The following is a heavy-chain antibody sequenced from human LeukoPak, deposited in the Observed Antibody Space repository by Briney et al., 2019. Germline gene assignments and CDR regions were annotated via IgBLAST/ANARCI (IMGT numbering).Heavy chain of an antibody. J-gene: IGHJ3*02. Sequence: SETLSLTCTVSGGSISSGDYYWSWIRQPRGKGLEWIGYIYYSGSTYYNPSLKSRVTISVDTSENQFSLKLSSVTAADTAVYYCARDSITMVRGVIIEGAFDIWGQGTMVTVSS. D-gene: IGHD3-10*01. CDR1: GGSISSGDYY. CDR3: ARDSITMVRGVIIEGAFDI. V-gene: IGHV4-30-4*01. CDR2: IYYSGST.